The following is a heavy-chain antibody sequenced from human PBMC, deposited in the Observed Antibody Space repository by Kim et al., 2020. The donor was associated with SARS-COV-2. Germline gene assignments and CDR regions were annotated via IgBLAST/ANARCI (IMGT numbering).Heavy chain of an antibody. J-gene: IGHJ4*02. CDR1: GGTFSSYA. V-gene: IGHV1-69*13. CDR3: ARTYYDSSGYYFYYFDY. Sequence: SVKVSCKASGGTFSSYAISWVRQAPGQGLEWMGGIIAIFGTANYAQKFQGRVTITADESTSTAYMELSSLRSEDTAVYYCARTYYDSSGYYFYYFDYWGQGTLVTVSS. D-gene: IGHD3-22*01. CDR2: IIAIFGTA.